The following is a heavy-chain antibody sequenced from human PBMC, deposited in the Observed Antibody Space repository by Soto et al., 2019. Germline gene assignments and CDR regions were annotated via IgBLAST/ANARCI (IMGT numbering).Heavy chain of an antibody. J-gene: IGHJ4*02. CDR3: AKLCYYDSSGYPFDY. Sequence: PGGSLRLSCAASGFTFSSYGMHWVRQAPGKGLEWVAVISHDGSNKYYADSVKGRFTISRDNSKNTLYLQMNSLRAEDTAVYYCAKLCYYDSSGYPFDYWGQGTLVTVSS. D-gene: IGHD3-22*01. V-gene: IGHV3-30*18. CDR2: ISHDGSNK. CDR1: GFTFSSYG.